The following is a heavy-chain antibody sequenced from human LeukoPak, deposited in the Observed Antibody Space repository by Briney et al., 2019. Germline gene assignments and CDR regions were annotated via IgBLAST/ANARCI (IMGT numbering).Heavy chain of an antibody. D-gene: IGHD5-12*01. V-gene: IGHV1-8*03. J-gene: IGHJ6*03. Sequence: ASVKVSCKASGYSFTNYDINWVRQATGQGLEWMGWMNPKSGDTGYSQKFQGRVFITRDTSINTAYMELSSLGSDDTAVYYCARSDNSGYDNNYYYYYYMDVWGKGTTVTVSS. CDR3: ARSDNSGYDNNYYYYYYMDV. CDR1: GYSFTNYD. CDR2: MNPKSGDT.